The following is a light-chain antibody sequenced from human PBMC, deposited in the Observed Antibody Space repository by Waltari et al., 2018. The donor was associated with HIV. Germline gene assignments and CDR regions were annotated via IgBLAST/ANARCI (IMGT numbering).Light chain of an antibody. V-gene: IGLV1-44*01. CDR3: SVWDVTLNGLV. CDR1: SSNIGSRP. CDR2: RNT. Sequence: QSLLTQSPSASGTPGQRVNISCFGNSSNIGSRPVNLYQHFPGTPPRLVIFRNTERPSVVPDRFSGSKSGTSASLAISGLHSQDEADYYCSVWDVTLNGLVFGGGTRLTVL. J-gene: IGLJ2*01.